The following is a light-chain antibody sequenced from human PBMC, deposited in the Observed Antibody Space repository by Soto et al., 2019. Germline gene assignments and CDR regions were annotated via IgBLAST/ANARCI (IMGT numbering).Light chain of an antibody. J-gene: IGKJ4*01. CDR3: QQYGGVPLT. V-gene: IGKV3-20*01. CDR2: GAS. Sequence: EIVLTQSPGTLSLSPGERATLSCRASQSISSSYLAWYQQKPGQAPGLLIYGASRRATGIPDRFIGSGSGTDFTLTISRLEPEDFAVYYCQQYGGVPLTFGGGTKIEI. CDR1: QSISSSY.